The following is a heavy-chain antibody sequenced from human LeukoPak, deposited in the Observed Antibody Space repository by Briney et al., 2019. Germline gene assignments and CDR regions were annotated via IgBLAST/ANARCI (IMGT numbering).Heavy chain of an antibody. Sequence: GGSLRLSCAASGFTFSSSAMSWVRQAPGKGLEWVSAISGSGGSTYYADSVKGRFTISRDNSKNTLYLQLNSLRAEDTAVYYCAKARFGGNSPAIYTLDVWGQGTTVTVSS. CDR1: GFTFSSSA. D-gene: IGHD4-23*01. CDR3: AKARFGGNSPAIYTLDV. J-gene: IGHJ6*02. V-gene: IGHV3-23*01. CDR2: ISGSGGST.